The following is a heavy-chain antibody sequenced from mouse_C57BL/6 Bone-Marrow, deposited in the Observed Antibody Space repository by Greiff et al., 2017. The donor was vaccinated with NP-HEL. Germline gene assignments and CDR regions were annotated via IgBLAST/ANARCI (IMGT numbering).Heavy chain of an antibody. CDR1: GYTFTDYY. J-gene: IGHJ2*01. CDR2: IYPGSGNT. Sequence: VKVVESGAELVRPGASVKLSCKASGYTFTDYYINWVKQRPGQGLEWIARIYPGSGNTYYNEKFKGKATLTAEKSSSTAYMQLSSLTSEDSAVYFCARCYSNYPDYWGQGTTLTVSS. V-gene: IGHV1-76*01. CDR3: ARCYSNYPDY. D-gene: IGHD2-5*01.